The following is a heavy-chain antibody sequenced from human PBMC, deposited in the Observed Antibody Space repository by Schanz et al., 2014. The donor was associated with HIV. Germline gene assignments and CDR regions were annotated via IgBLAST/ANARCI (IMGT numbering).Heavy chain of an antibody. V-gene: IGHV3-21*04. J-gene: IGHJ4*02. Sequence: EQVVESGGRVVQPGRSLRLACAASGFTFSNYAMHWVRQAPGKGLEWVSSISSGSSYIYYADSVKGRFAISRDNAMNSLFLQMNSLRAEDTAIYYCAREGVTGYIDFWGQGTLVTVSS. D-gene: IGHD6-13*01. CDR2: ISSGSSYI. CDR1: GFTFSNYA. CDR3: AREGVTGYIDF.